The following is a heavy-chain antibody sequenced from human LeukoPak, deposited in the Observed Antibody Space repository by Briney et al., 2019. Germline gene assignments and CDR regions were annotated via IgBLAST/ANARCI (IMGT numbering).Heavy chain of an antibody. J-gene: IGHJ6*02. Sequence: SETLSLTCTVSGGSISSYYWSWIRQPPGKGLEWIGYIYYSGSTNYNPSLKSRVTISVDTSKNQFSLKLSSVTAADTAVYYCARVTSGYPPFMDVWGQGTTVTVSS. CDR2: IYYSGST. CDR3: ARVTSGYPPFMDV. V-gene: IGHV4-59*01. D-gene: IGHD3-22*01. CDR1: GGSISSYY.